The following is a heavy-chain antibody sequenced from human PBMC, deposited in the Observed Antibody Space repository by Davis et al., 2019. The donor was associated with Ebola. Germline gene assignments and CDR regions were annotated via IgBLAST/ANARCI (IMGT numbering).Heavy chain of an antibody. CDR3: ARAGFDEVLDY. Sequence: PAGSLRLSCAASGFTFSNYAMHWVRQAPCKGLEWVTVVSHSERERFYADSVKGRFTISRDNSENTLYLQMNSLTADDTSVYYCARAGFDEVLDYWGQGTPVTVSS. CDR1: GFTFSNYA. J-gene: IGHJ4*02. V-gene: IGHV3-30*04. D-gene: IGHD3-3*01. CDR2: VSHSERER.